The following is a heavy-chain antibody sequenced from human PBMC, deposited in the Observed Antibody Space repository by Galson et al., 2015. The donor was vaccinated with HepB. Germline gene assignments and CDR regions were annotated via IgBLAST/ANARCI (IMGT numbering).Heavy chain of an antibody. D-gene: IGHD2-21*02. CDR2: ISAGGGGT. CDR1: GFTFSDYA. J-gene: IGHJ4*02. Sequence: SLRLSCAASGFTFSDYAMSWVRQAPGKGLEWVSIISAGGGGTDYADSVKGRFTVSRDNYKNTLYLEMNSLRAEDTAVYFCAKPSLFGVEVTAIYFDCWGQGALVTVSS. CDR3: AKPSLFGVEVTAIYFDC. V-gene: IGHV3-23*01.